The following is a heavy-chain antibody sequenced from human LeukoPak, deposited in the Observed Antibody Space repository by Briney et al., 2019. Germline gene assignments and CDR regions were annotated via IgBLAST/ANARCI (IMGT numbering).Heavy chain of an antibody. V-gene: IGHV1-2*02. CDR3: ATNTIPGYSSSWYGYNWFDP. Sequence: ASVKVSCKASGYTFTCYYMHWVRQAPGQGLEWMGWINPNSGGTNYAQKFQGRVTMTRDTSISTAYMELSRLRSDDTAVYYCATNTIPGYSSSWYGYNWFDPWGQGTLVTVSS. J-gene: IGHJ5*02. CDR2: INPNSGGT. CDR1: GYTFTCYY. D-gene: IGHD6-13*01.